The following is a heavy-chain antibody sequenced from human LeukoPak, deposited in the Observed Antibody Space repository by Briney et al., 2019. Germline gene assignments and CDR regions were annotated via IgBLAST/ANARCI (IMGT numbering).Heavy chain of an antibody. CDR3: ARALHDSSGYYFDY. D-gene: IGHD3-22*01. Sequence: GGSLRLSCATSGFIFSSYSMNWVRQAPGKGLEWVSYITSTGSVYYADSVKGRFTISRDNVKNSLYLQMNSLRAEDTAVYYCARALHDSSGYYFDYWGQGTLVTVSS. J-gene: IGHJ4*02. V-gene: IGHV3-48*01. CDR1: GFIFSSYS. CDR2: ITSTGSV.